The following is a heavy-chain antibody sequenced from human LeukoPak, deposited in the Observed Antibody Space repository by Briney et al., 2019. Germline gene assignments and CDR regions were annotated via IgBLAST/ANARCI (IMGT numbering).Heavy chain of an antibody. CDR1: GFTFRSYA. J-gene: IGHJ4*02. V-gene: IGHV3-23*01. CDR2: TSGSGGIT. Sequence: PGGSLRLSCAASGFTFRSYAMNWVRQAPGKGLEWVSTTSGSGGITDYADSVKGRFTISRDNSKSMLFLQMNSLRAEDTAVYYCAKDSSNIMGARLDYWGQGTLVTVSS. CDR3: AKDSSNIMGARLDY. D-gene: IGHD1-26*01.